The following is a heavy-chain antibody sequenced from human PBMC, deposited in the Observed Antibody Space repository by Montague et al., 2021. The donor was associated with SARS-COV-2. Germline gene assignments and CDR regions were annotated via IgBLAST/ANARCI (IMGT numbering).Heavy chain of an antibody. J-gene: IGHJ3*02. CDR3: AKQALTRYCTSTTCFGAAFDI. Sequence: TLSLTCTVSGGSISNGGYYCSWIRQHPGKGLEWIGYMYDSGSTYYNPSLKSRVTISVDTSKNQFSLKLSSVTAADTAVYYCAKQALTRYCTSTTCFGAAFDIWGQGTMVTVSS. V-gene: IGHV4-31*03. CDR2: MYDSGST. CDR1: GGSISNGGYY. D-gene: IGHD2-2*01.